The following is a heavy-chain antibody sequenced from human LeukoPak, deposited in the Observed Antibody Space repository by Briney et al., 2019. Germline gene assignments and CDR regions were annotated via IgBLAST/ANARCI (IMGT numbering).Heavy chain of an antibody. D-gene: IGHD2-2*01. CDR1: GSISGYY. V-gene: IGHV4-4*09. CDR3: ARQKCTSASCLTKNAFDI. J-gene: IGHJ3*02. CDR2: IYTSGST. Sequence: PSETLSLTCTVSGSISGYYWSWIRQHPGKGLEWIGYIYTSGSTNYNPSLESRVTISVDTSKNQFSLDLSSVTAADTAVYYCARQKCTSASCLTKNAFDIGGQGTMVTVSS.